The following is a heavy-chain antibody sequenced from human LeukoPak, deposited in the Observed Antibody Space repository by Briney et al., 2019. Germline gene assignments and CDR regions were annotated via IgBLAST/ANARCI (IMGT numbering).Heavy chain of an antibody. J-gene: IGHJ3*02. V-gene: IGHV3-11*03. D-gene: IGHD6-19*01. CDR3: ATFNSSGWYLGGAFDI. CDR2: ISSSSSYT. Sequence: PGGSLRLSCAASGFTFSDYYMSWIRQAPEKGLEWVSYISSSSSYTNYADSVKGRFTISRDNAKNSLYLQMNSLRAEDTAVYYCATFNSSGWYLGGAFDIWGQGTMVTVSS. CDR1: GFTFSDYY.